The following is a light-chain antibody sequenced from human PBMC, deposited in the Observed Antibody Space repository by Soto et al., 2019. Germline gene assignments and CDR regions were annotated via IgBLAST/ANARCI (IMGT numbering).Light chain of an antibody. J-gene: IGKJ1*01. Sequence: DIQITQCPSSLSASVGDRVTITCRESQSIRSYLNWYQQKPGKAPKLLTYAAYSLHSGVQSRFSGSGSGTDFTLTISSLQPEDFATYYCQQSYSSIPTFGQGTKVDIK. CDR2: AAY. CDR1: QSIRSY. CDR3: QQSYSSIPT. V-gene: IGKV1-39*01.